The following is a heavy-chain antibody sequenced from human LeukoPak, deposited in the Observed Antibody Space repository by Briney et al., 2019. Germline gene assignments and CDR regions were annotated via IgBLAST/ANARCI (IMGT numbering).Heavy chain of an antibody. CDR3: ARHGQLGGFDY. CDR1: GFTFSSYW. V-gene: IGHV3-74*01. Sequence: GGSLRLSCAASGFTFSSYWMHWVRQAPGKGLEWVSRIDRDGSSTNYADSVKGRFTISRDNAKNTLYLQMNSLRAEDTAVYYCARHGQLGGFDYWGQGTLVTVSS. D-gene: IGHD7-27*01. CDR2: IDRDGSST. J-gene: IGHJ4*02.